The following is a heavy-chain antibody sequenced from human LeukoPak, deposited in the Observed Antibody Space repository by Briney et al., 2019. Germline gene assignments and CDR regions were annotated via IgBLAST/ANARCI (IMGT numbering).Heavy chain of an antibody. J-gene: IGHJ4*02. CDR3: ERFGEDLDY. D-gene: IGHD3-10*01. CDR2: IYYSGST. CDR1: GGSISSSSYY. Sequence: SETLSLTCTVSGGSISSSSYYWGWLRQPPGTGLEWLGSIYYSGSTYYIPSLKSRVTISVDTSKNQFSLKLSSVTAADTAVYYWERFGEDLDYWGQGTLVTVCS. V-gene: IGHV4-39*01.